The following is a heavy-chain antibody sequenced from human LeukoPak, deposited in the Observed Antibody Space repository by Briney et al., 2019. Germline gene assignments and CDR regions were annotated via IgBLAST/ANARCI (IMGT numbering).Heavy chain of an antibody. CDR2: IIPIFGTA. V-gene: IGHV1-69*13. J-gene: IGHJ1*01. CDR1: GGTFSNYA. D-gene: IGHD6-19*01. Sequence: SVKVSCKASGGTFSNYAISWVRQAPGQGLEWMGAIIPIFGTANYAQRFQGRVTITADESTSTAYMELSSLRSEDTAVHYCARILSSSWYEYFHHWGQGTLVTVSS. CDR3: ARILSSSWYEYFHH.